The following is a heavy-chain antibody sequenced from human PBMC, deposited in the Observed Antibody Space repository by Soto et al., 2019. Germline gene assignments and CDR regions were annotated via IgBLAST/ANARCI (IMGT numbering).Heavy chain of an antibody. CDR2: ISGSDGRT. D-gene: IGHD3-16*01. J-gene: IGHJ4*02. V-gene: IGHV3-23*01. CDR3: AKFGGLG. Sequence: SGGSLRLSCAASGFTFSSYAMSWVRQAPGKGLEWVSTISGSDGRTYSTDSVKGRFTISRDNSKNTLYLQMNSLRAEDTAAYYCAKFGGLGWGQGTLVTVSS. CDR1: GFTFSSYA.